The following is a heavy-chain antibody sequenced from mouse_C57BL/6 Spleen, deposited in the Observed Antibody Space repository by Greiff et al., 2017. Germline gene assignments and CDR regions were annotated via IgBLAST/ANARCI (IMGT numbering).Heavy chain of an antibody. CDR1: GYTFTDYN. V-gene: IGHV1-39*01. Sequence: VQLQQSGAELVKPGASVKISCKASGYTFTDYNMHWVKQSNGKSLEWIGIINPNYGTTSYTHNVKGKATLNVDQSSSTAYMQLNSLTAEDSAVYYCARGHLDFWGKGTTLTVSS. CDR3: ARGHLDF. D-gene: IGHD3-3*01. CDR2: INPNYGTT. J-gene: IGHJ2*01.